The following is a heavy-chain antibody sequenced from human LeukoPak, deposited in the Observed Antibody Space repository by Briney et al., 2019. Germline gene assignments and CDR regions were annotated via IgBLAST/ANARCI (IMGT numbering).Heavy chain of an antibody. Sequence: SETLSLTCAVYGGSFSGYYWSWIRQPPGKGPEWIGEINHSGSTNYNPSLKSRVTISVDTSKNQFSLKLSSVTAADTAVYYCARAARLVPAARFDPWGQGTLVTVSS. D-gene: IGHD2-2*01. CDR2: INHSGST. CDR1: GGSFSGYY. V-gene: IGHV4-34*01. J-gene: IGHJ5*02. CDR3: ARAARLVPAARFDP.